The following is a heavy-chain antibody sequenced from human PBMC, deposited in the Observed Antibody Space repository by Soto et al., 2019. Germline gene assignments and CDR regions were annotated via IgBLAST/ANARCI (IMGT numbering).Heavy chain of an antibody. CDR1: GGSINSGHFICYY. Sequence: PSETLSLTCTVSGGSINSGHFICYYWTWIRQHPGNGLEWIGSVFYNGTTYYNPSLKSRLTISVDTSQSQFSLSLTSVTAADTAVYYCARILHNDSGYYPYYLDYWGQGTLVTVSS. V-gene: IGHV4-31*03. J-gene: IGHJ4*02. CDR3: ARILHNDSGYYPYYLDY. D-gene: IGHD3-22*01. CDR2: VFYNGTT.